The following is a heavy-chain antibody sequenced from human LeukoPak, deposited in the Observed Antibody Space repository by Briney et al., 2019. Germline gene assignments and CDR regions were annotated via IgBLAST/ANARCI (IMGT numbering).Heavy chain of an antibody. CDR1: GGSFSGYY. CDR3: AREGGISSWNNWFDP. J-gene: IGHJ5*02. V-gene: IGHV4-34*01. Sequence: SETLSLTCAVYGGSFSGYYWSWIRQPPGKGLEWIGEINHSGSTNYNPSLKSRVTISVDTSKNQFSLKLSSVTAADTAVYYCAREGGISSWNNWFDPWGQGTLVTVSS. D-gene: IGHD6-13*01. CDR2: INHSGST.